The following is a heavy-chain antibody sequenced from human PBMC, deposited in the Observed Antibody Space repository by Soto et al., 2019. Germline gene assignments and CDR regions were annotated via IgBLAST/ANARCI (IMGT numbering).Heavy chain of an antibody. J-gene: IGHJ4*02. Sequence: QVHLVQSGAEVKKPGASVKVSCQASGYAFTTYGITWVRQAPGQGLEWMGWISAHNGNTNYAQKLQGRVTVTRDTSTSMAYMELSSLGYDATAVYYCARGRYGDYWGQGALVTVSS. V-gene: IGHV1-18*01. CDR1: GYAFTTYG. CDR3: ARGRYGDY. CDR2: ISAHNGNT. D-gene: IGHD1-1*01.